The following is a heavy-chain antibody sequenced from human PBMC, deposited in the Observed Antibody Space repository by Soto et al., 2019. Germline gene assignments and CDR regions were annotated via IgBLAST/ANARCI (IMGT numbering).Heavy chain of an antibody. CDR2: ISSDGRDK. V-gene: IGHV3-30*18. D-gene: IGHD3-16*01. CDR1: GFTFTSYG. CDR3: AKDFDMGGAAYYFDY. J-gene: IGHJ4*02. Sequence: QVQLVESGGGVVQPGRSLRLSCAASGFTFTSYGIHWVRQAPGKGLEWVTVISSDGRDKHYVDSVKGRFTISRDNSRNTLSLQMNSLRTEDTAVYYCAKDFDMGGAAYYFDYWGRGTLVTVSS.